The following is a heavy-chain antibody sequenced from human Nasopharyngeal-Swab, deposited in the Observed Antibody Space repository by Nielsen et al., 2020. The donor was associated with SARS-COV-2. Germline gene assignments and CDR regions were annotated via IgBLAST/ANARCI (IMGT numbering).Heavy chain of an antibody. D-gene: IGHD3-22*01. J-gene: IGHJ4*02. Sequence: SETLSLTCTVSGGSISSSSYYWGWIRQPPGKGLEWIGNIYYSGSTYYNPSLKSRVTISVDTSKNQFSLKLSSVTAADTAVYYCARQPPYYYGSSAHFDYWGQGTLVTVSS. CDR1: GGSISSSSYY. CDR2: IYYSGST. CDR3: ARQPPYYYGSSAHFDY. V-gene: IGHV4-39*01.